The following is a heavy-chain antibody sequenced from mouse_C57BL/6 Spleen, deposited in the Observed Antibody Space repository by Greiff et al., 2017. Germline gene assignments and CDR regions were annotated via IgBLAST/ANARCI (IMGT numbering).Heavy chain of an antibody. J-gene: IGHJ1*03. V-gene: IGHV7-3*01. CDR1: GFTFTDYY. Sequence: VKLMESGGGLVQPGGSLSLSCEASGFTFTDYYMNWVRQPPGKALEWLGFIRNNTNGYTLEYSASVKGRFTISRDSSKSILYLQMNALRAEDSATYYCARCNPWYLDVWGTGTTVTVSS. CDR3: ARCNPWYLDV. CDR2: IRNNTNGYTL.